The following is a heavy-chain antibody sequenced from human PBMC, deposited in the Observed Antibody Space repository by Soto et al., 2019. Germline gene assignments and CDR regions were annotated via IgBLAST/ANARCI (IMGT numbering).Heavy chain of an antibody. CDR3: ARGRRDGYNFNYYYGMDV. CDR1: GFTFSSYG. D-gene: IGHD5-12*01. J-gene: IGHJ6*02. V-gene: IGHV3-33*01. Sequence: QVQLVESGGGVVQPGRSLRLSCAASGFTFSSYGMHWVRQAPGKGLEWVAVIWYDGSNKYYADSVKGRFTISRDNSKNTLYLQMNSLRAEDTAVYYCARGRRDGYNFNYYYGMDVWGQGTTVTVSS. CDR2: IWYDGSNK.